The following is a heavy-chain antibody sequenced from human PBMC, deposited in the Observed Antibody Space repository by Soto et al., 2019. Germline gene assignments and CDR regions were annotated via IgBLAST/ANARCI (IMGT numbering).Heavy chain of an antibody. CDR2: IKQDGSEK. J-gene: IGHJ6*02. CDR1: GFTFSSYW. CDR3: ARVGITIFGVVIPTYGMDV. V-gene: IGHV3-7*02. D-gene: IGHD3-3*01. Sequence: PGGSLRLSCAASGFTFSSYWMSWVRQAPGKGLEWVANIKQDGSEKYYVDSVKGRFTISRDNAKNSLYLQMNSLRAEDTAVYYCARVGITIFGVVIPTYGMDVWGQGTTVTVSS.